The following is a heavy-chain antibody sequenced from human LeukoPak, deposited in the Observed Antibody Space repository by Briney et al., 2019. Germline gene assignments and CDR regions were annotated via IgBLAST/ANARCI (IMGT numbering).Heavy chain of an antibody. CDR3: AKEGGNYYFDY. Sequence: GGSLRLSCAASGFTFSSYAMSWVRQAPGKGLEWVSTISGSGGSTYFADSVKGRFSISRDNSKNTLYLQMNSLRAEDTAVYYCAKEGGNYYFDYWGQGTLVTVSS. CDR2: ISGSGGST. CDR1: GFTFSSYA. D-gene: IGHD4-23*01. J-gene: IGHJ4*02. V-gene: IGHV3-23*01.